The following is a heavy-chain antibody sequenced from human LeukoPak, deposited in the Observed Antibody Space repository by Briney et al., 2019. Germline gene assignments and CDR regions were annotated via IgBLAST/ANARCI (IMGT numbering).Heavy chain of an antibody. CDR2: IKADGTEK. CDR3: SFSLNY. J-gene: IGHJ4*02. V-gene: IGHV3-7*01. Sequence: PGGSLRLSCAASGFTFGTSWMDWVRQAPGKGLEWVANIKADGTEKYYVDSVRGRFTISRDNAKNSLDLQMNSLRAEDTAVYYCSFSLNYWGQGTLVTVSS. CDR1: GFTFGTSW.